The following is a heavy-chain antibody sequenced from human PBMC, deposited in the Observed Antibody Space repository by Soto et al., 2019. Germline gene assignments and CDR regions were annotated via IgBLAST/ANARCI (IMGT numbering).Heavy chain of an antibody. J-gene: IGHJ4*02. D-gene: IGHD1-7*01. CDR3: ARGGGTTAFDY. Sequence: EVQLVESGGGLIQPGGSLRLSCAASGFTVSSHYMSWVRQAPGKGLEWVSVIYTGGGTYFADSVKGRFTISRDNSKNTVYLQMNSLRVEDTAVYYWARGGGTTAFDYWGQGTLVTVSS. CDR2: IYTGGGT. V-gene: IGHV3-53*01. CDR1: GFTVSSHY.